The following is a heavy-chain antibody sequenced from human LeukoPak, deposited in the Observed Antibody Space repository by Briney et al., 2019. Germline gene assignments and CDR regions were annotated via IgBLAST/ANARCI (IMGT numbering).Heavy chain of an antibody. J-gene: IGHJ5*02. CDR1: GGTFSSYA. Sequence: GASVNVSCKASGGTFSSYAISWVRQAPGQGLEWMGGIIPIFGTANYAQKFQGRVTMTRDTSTSTVYMELSSLRSEDTAVYYCAREDCSSTSCYSRWENWFDPWGQGTLVTVSS. CDR2: IIPIFGTA. D-gene: IGHD2-2*02. V-gene: IGHV1-69*05. CDR3: AREDCSSTSCYSRWENWFDP.